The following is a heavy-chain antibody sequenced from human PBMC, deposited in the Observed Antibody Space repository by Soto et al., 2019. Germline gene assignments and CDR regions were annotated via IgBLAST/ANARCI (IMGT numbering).Heavy chain of an antibody. CDR1: VFTFGSYS. CDR3: ARERGAQVSLYGMAV. Sequence: PGGALRLSCAAAVFTFGSYSMNWVRQARGKGLEWVSSISSSSSYIYYADSVKGRFTISRDNAKNSLYLQMNSLRAEDTAVYYCARERGAQVSLYGMAVWGQGTTVTVSS. V-gene: IGHV3-21*01. J-gene: IGHJ6*02. D-gene: IGHD1-26*01. CDR2: ISSSSSYI.